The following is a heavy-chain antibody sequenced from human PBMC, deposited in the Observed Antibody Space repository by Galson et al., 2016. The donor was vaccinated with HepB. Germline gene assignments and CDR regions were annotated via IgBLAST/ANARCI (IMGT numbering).Heavy chain of an antibody. CDR2: ISHTGGT. Sequence: SETLSLTCTVSGGSISSGYYWGWIRQPPGKGLEYVGIISHTGGTYHNPSLKSRVTMSVDTTKNLFSLKLSSVTAADTAIYYCARVAGGRWDNWFDPWGQGTLVTVSS. CDR3: ARVAGGRWDNWFDP. J-gene: IGHJ5*02. V-gene: IGHV4-38-2*02. D-gene: IGHD1-26*01. CDR1: GGSISSGYY.